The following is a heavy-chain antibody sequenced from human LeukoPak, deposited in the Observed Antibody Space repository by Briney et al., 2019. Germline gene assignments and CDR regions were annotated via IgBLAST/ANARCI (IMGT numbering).Heavy chain of an antibody. CDR2: IYSGGST. J-gene: IGHJ4*02. D-gene: IGHD2-8*02. V-gene: IGHV3-66*01. CDR3: ARDLVSYALDY. CDR1: GFTFNRYN. Sequence: SGGSLRLSCAASGFTFNRYNMNWVRQAPGKGLEWVSVIYSGGSTYYADSVKGRFTISRDNSKNTLYLQMNSLRAEDTAVYYCARDLVSYALDYWGQGTLVTVSS.